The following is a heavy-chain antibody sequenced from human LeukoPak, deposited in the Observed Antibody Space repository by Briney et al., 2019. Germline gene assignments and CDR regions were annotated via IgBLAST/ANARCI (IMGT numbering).Heavy chain of an antibody. J-gene: IGHJ4*02. CDR1: GYTFTAYY. Sequence: VKVSCKASGYTFTAYYVHWVRQAPGQGLEWMGWINPNSGATIYAQNFQGRVTMTTDTSISTAYMELTRLGSDDTAVYYCARTGSFDYWGQGTLVTVSS. V-gene: IGHV1-2*02. D-gene: IGHD1-14*01. CDR3: ARTGSFDY. CDR2: INPNSGAT.